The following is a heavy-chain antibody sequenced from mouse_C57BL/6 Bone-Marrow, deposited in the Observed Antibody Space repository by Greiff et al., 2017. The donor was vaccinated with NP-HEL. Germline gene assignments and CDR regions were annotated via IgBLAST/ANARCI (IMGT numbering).Heavy chain of an antibody. D-gene: IGHD1-1*01. CDR1: GYTFTSYD. J-gene: IGHJ4*01. CDR3: GRAGDYGSRNAMAY. Sequence: QVHVQQSGPELVKPGASVKLSCKASGYTFTSYDIHWVKQRPGQGLEWIGWIYPSGGSTKYNEKFKGKATLTVDTSSSTAYMQLHSLTSEDSAVYFGGRAGDYGSRNAMAYWGQGTSVTVSS. CDR2: IYPSGGST. V-gene: IGHV1-85*01.